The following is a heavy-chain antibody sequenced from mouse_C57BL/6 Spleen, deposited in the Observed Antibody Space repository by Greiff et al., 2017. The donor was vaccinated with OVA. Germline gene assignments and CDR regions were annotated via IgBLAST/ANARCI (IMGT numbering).Heavy chain of an antibody. Sequence: QVHVKQSGAELVKPGASVKLSCKASGYTFTSYWMHWVKQRPGQGLEWIGMIHPNSGSTNYNEKFKSKATLTVDKSSSTAYMQLSSLTSEDSAVYYCARSRGLDGGDFDYWGQGTTLTVSS. CDR1: GYTFTSYW. D-gene: IGHD3-3*01. J-gene: IGHJ2*01. V-gene: IGHV1-64*01. CDR3: ARSRGLDGGDFDY. CDR2: IHPNSGST.